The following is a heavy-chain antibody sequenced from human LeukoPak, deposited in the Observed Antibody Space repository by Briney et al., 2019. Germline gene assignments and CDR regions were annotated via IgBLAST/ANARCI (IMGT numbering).Heavy chain of an antibody. V-gene: IGHV3-23*01. CDR2: ISGSGGST. J-gene: IGHJ5*02. Sequence: GGSLRLSCAASGLTFSSYAMSWVRQAPGKGLEWVSAISGSGGSTYYADSVKGRFTISRDNSKNTLYLQMNSLRAEDTAVYYCAKDGIVVVTAIPDWFDPWGQGTLVTVSS. CDR3: AKDGIVVVTAIPDWFDP. CDR1: GLTFSSYA. D-gene: IGHD2-21*02.